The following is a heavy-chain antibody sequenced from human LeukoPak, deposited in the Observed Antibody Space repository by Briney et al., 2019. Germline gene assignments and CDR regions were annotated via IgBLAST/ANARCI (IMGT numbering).Heavy chain of an antibody. CDR2: INHSGST. CDR1: GGSFSGYY. V-gene: IGHV4-34*01. Sequence: SETLSLTCAVYGGSFSGYYWSWIRQPPGKGLEWIGEINHSGSTNYNPSLKSRVTISVDTSKNQFSLKLSSVTAADTAVYYCARGDRVAVAGNFDYWGQGTLVTVSS. J-gene: IGHJ4*02. CDR3: ARGDRVAVAGNFDY. D-gene: IGHD6-19*01.